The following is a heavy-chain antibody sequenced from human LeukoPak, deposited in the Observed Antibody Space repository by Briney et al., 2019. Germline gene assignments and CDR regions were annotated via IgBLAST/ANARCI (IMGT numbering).Heavy chain of an antibody. CDR2: FDPEDGET. V-gene: IGHV1-24*01. J-gene: IGHJ6*02. CDR1: GYTLTELS. D-gene: IGHD6-19*01. CDR3: ATLRSGWPYYYYGMDV. Sequence: ASVKVSCKVSGYTLTELSMHWVRQAPGKGLEWMGGFDPEDGETIYAQKFQGRVTVTEDTSTDTAYMELSSLRSEDTAVYYCATLRSGWPYYYYGMDVWGQGTTVTVSS.